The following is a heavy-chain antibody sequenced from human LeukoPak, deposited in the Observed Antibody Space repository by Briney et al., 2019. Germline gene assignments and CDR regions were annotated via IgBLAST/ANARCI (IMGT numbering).Heavy chain of an antibody. J-gene: IGHJ4*02. Sequence: PSETLSLTCAVYGGSFSGYYWSWIRQPPGKGLEWIGEINHSGSTNYNPSLKSRVTISVDTSKNQFSLKLSSVTAADTAVYYCARGPVRVAVYWGQGTLVTVS. V-gene: IGHV4-34*01. CDR2: INHSGST. D-gene: IGHD3-10*01. CDR1: GGSFSGYY. CDR3: ARGPVRVAVY.